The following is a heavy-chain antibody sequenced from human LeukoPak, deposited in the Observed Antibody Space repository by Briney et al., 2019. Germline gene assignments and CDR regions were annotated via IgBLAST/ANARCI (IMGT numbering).Heavy chain of an antibody. Sequence: ASVKVSCKASGYTFTSYGISWVRQAPGQGLEWMGWINPNSGNTGYAQKFQGRVTMTRNTSISTAYMELSSLRSEDTAVYYCAVIGYYYYYGMDVWGQGTTVTVSS. V-gene: IGHV1-8*02. D-gene: IGHD2-15*01. J-gene: IGHJ6*02. CDR1: GYTFTSYG. CDR3: AVIGYYYYYGMDV. CDR2: INPNSGNT.